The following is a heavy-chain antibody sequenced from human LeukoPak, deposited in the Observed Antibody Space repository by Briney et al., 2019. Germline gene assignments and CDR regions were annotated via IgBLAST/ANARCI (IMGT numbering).Heavy chain of an antibody. J-gene: IGHJ4*02. CDR2: IIPIFGTA. CDR1: GGTFSSYA. Sequence: SVKVSCKASGGTFSSYAISWVRQAPGQGLEWMGEIIPIFGTANYAQKFQGRVTITTDESTSTAYMELSSLRSEDTAVYYCARLHSSGWYYFDYWGQGTLVTVSS. CDR3: ARLHSSGWYYFDY. D-gene: IGHD6-19*01. V-gene: IGHV1-69*05.